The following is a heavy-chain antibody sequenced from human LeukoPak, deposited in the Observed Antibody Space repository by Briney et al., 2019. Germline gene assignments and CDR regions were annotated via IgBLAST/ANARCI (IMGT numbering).Heavy chain of an antibody. J-gene: IGHJ5*02. CDR1: GGSINTPNYY. Sequence: SETLSLTCTVSGGSINTPNYYWGWIRQTPGKGLEWIGNIFYSGGTYYSPSLTSRVTISLDTSRNQFSLKLNSVTAADTAVYYCARKAGYSSSWYPGWFDPWGQGTLVTVSS. CDR2: IFYSGGT. D-gene: IGHD6-13*01. V-gene: IGHV4-39*07. CDR3: ARKAGYSSSWYPGWFDP.